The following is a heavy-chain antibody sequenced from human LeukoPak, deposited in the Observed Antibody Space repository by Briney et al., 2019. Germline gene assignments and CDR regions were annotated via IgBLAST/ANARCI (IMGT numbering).Heavy chain of an antibody. CDR1: GGSINGYF. CDR3: ARGETAAGTIWYFDL. Sequence: PSETLSLICTVSGGSINGYFWSWIRQPPGKGLEWIGHIYFSGSTKYNPSLESQVTMSLDTSKNQFSLNLNSVATADTAVYYCARGETAAGTIWYFDLWGRGTLVTVSS. CDR2: IYFSGST. J-gene: IGHJ2*01. D-gene: IGHD6-13*01. V-gene: IGHV4-59*01.